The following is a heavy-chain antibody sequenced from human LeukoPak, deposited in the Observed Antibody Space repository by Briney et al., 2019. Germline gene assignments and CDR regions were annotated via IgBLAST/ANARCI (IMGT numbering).Heavy chain of an antibody. Sequence: GGSLRLSCAASGFTFSSYAMNWVRQAPGKGLECISAISGSGDSTHYADSVKGRFTISRDHSKNTLYLQMNSLRAEDTAVYYCARNVSGQYFDIWGRGTLVTVSS. V-gene: IGHV3-23*01. D-gene: IGHD2/OR15-2a*01. CDR3: ARNVSGQYFDI. CDR2: ISGSGDST. J-gene: IGHJ2*01. CDR1: GFTFSSYA.